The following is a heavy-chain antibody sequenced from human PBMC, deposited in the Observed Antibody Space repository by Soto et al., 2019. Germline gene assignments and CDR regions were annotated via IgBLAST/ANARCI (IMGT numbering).Heavy chain of an antibody. CDR1: GYTFTGYY. Sequence: ASVKVSCKASGYTFTGYYMHWVRQAPAQGLEWMGWVSPNSGGSSYAQKFQGRVTTTRDTSMSTAYMEPSRLRSDDTAGYYCAIYDSSGYQYYFDYWGQGTLVTVSS. CDR2: VSPNSGGS. J-gene: IGHJ4*02. D-gene: IGHD3-22*01. CDR3: AIYDSSGYQYYFDY. V-gene: IGHV1-2*02.